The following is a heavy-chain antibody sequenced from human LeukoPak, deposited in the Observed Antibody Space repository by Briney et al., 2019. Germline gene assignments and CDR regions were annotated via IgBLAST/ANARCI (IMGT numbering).Heavy chain of an antibody. D-gene: IGHD3-10*01. CDR1: GFTFSSYA. CDR3: AKARSSYYSYFGMDV. CDR2: ISSNGGST. Sequence: GGSLRLSCAASGFTFSSYAMHWVRQAPGKGPEYVSAISSNGGSTYYANSVKGRFTISRDNSKNTLYLQMGSLRAEDMAVYYCAKARSSYYSYFGMDVWGQGTPVTVSS. J-gene: IGHJ6*02. V-gene: IGHV3-64*01.